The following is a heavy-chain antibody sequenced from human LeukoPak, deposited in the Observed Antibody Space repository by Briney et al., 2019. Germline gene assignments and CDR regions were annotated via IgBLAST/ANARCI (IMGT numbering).Heavy chain of an antibody. CDR3: ARHVWLQPFDY. CDR2: IYYSGST. V-gene: IGHV4-59*08. Sequence: SETLSLTCSVSGGSMNSYYWSWIRQSPGKGLEWIGYIYYSGSTNYNPSLKSRVTISVDTSKNQFSPKLSSVTAADTAVYYCARHVWLQPFDYWGQGTLVTVSS. CDR1: GGSMNSYY. D-gene: IGHD3-9*01. J-gene: IGHJ4*02.